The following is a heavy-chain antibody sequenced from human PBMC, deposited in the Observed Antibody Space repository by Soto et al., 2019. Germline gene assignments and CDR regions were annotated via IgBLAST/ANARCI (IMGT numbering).Heavy chain of an antibody. Sequence: PGESLKISCKGSGYSFTSYWIGWVHQMPGKGLEWMGIIYPGDSDTRYSPSFQGHVTISADKSISTAYLQWSSLKASDTAMYYCARSRGQWLPHFDYWGQGTLVTVSS. CDR1: GYSFTSYW. CDR2: IYPGDSDT. CDR3: ARSRGQWLPHFDY. D-gene: IGHD6-19*01. J-gene: IGHJ4*02. V-gene: IGHV5-51*07.